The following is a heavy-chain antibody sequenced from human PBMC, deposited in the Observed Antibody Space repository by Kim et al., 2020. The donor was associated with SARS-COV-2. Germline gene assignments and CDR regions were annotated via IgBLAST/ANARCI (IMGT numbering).Heavy chain of an antibody. Sequence: GGSLRLSCAASGFTFSSYAMSWVRQAPGKGLEWVSAISGSGGSTYYADSVKGRFTISRDNSKNTLYLQMNSLRAEDTAVYYCAKDVGGFFLYYGSGSYIPEFDYWGQGTLVTVSS. V-gene: IGHV3-23*01. D-gene: IGHD3-10*01. CDR1: GFTFSSYA. CDR3: AKDVGGFFLYYGSGSYIPEFDY. J-gene: IGHJ4*02. CDR2: ISGSGGST.